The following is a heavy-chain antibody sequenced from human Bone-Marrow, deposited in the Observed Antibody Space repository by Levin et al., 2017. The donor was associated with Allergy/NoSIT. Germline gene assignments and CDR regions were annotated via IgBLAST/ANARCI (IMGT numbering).Heavy chain of an antibody. Sequence: PGGSLRLSCAASGFRFDTHGMHWVRQAPGKGLEWLAVISYDGSFTYIVEAVKGRFTISRDNSENTLFLQMDSLRAEETAVYYCDKQDVHFYFWTGQVKYSYTYGMDVWGQGTTVTVSS. D-gene: IGHD3/OR15-3a*01. V-gene: IGHV3-30*18. CDR3: DKQDVHFYFWTGQVKYSYTYGMDV. CDR2: ISYDGSFT. J-gene: IGHJ6*02. CDR1: GFRFDTHG.